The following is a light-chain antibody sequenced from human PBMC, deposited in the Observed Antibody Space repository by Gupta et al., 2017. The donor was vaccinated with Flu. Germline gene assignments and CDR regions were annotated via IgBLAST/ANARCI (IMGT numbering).Light chain of an antibody. CDR2: DAS. CDR1: QSVSSY. J-gene: IGKJ2*01. CDR3: QQRSNWPYT. V-gene: IGKV3-11*01. Sequence: ELVLTQSPATLSLSPGERATLSCRASQSVSSYLAWYQQKPGQAPRLLIYDASNRATGIPARFSGRGSGTDFTRTISSLEPEDFAVYYCQQRSNWPYTFGQGTKLEIK.